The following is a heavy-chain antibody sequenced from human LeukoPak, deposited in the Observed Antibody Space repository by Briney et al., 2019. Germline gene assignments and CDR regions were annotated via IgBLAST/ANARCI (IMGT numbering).Heavy chain of an antibody. CDR3: GRDGPHSGCDFDY. Sequence: GGSLRLSCAASGFTFSSYSMNWVRQAPGKGLEWVSSISSSSSYIYYADSVKGRFTISRDNAKNSLYLKMNSLRAEDTAVYYCGRDGPHSGCDFDYWGQGTLVTVSS. J-gene: IGHJ4*02. D-gene: IGHD2-21*01. V-gene: IGHV3-21*01. CDR1: GFTFSSYS. CDR2: ISSSSSYI.